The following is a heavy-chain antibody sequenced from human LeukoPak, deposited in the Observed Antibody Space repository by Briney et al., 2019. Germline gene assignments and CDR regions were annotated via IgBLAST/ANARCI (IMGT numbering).Heavy chain of an antibody. V-gene: IGHV4-59*11. CDR1: GGSISSHY. CDR3: ARVRGGSVYYYYYMDV. CDR2: IYYSGST. J-gene: IGHJ6*03. D-gene: IGHD3-16*01. Sequence: PSETLSLTCTVSGGSISSHYWSWIRQPPGKGLEWIGYIYYSGSTNYNPSLKSRVTISVDTSKNRFSLKLSSVTAADTAVYYCARVRGGSVYYYYYMDVWGKGTTVTVSS.